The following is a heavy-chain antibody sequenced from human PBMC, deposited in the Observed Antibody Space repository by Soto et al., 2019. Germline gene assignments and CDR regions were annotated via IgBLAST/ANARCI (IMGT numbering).Heavy chain of an antibody. J-gene: IGHJ6*04. CDR1: GYTSTSYG. CDR2: ISAYNGNT. V-gene: IGHV1-18*01. CDR3: ARDRQSFFGAVTPPLYYNASLDV. Sequence: ASVKVSCKASGYTSTSYGISWVRQAPGQGLEWMGWISAYNGNTNYAQKLQGRVTMTTDTSTSTAYMEVRSLRTQDTAVYSCARDRQSFFGAVTPPLYYNASLDVWGKGTPVPVSS. D-gene: IGHD3-3*01.